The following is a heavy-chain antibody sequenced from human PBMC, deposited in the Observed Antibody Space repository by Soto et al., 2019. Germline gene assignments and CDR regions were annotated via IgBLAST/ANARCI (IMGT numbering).Heavy chain of an antibody. J-gene: IGHJ6*02. CDR1: GFTFSSYG. V-gene: IGHV3-30*18. CDR2: ISYDGSNK. D-gene: IGHD3-22*01. Sequence: QVQLVESGGGVVQPGRSLRLSCAASGFTFSSYGMRWVRQAPGKGLEWVAVISYDGSNKYYADSVKGRFTISRDNSKNTLYLQMNSLRAEDTAVYYCAKYLGYYDRRGYGMDVWGQGTTVTVSS. CDR3: AKYLGYYDRRGYGMDV.